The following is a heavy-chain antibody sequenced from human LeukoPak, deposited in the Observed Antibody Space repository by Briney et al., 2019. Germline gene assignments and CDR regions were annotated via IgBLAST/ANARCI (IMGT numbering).Heavy chain of an antibody. CDR1: GDSVSTNSAA. D-gene: IGHD2-2*01. V-gene: IGHV6-1*01. CDR3: ARGGIGYCTSPSCSFDS. CDR2: TYYRSKWYN. Sequence: SQTLSLTCAISGDSVSTNSAAWNWIRQSPSRGLEWLGRTYYRSKWYNDYGVSVKSRITINPDTSKNQFSLQLNSVTPEDTAVYYCARGGIGYCTSPSCSFDSWGQGTLVTVSS. J-gene: IGHJ4*02.